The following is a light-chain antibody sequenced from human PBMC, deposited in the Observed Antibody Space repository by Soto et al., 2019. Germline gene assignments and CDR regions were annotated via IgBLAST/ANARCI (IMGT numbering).Light chain of an antibody. CDR2: GNT. J-gene: IGLJ1*01. CDR3: QSYDDSLSVHYV. CDR1: SSNIGSTYD. V-gene: IGLV1-40*01. Sequence: QSVLTQPPSVSGAPGQRVTISCTGSSSNIGSTYDVQWYQQLPGTAPKLLIHGNTDRPSGVPDRFSGSKSGTSGSLAITGLKADDEADYYCQSYDDSLSVHYVFGTGTKVTVL.